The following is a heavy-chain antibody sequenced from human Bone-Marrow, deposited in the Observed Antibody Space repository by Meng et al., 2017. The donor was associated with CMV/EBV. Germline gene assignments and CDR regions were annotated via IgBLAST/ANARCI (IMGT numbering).Heavy chain of an antibody. Sequence: GESLKISCAASGFTFSSYAMSWVRQAPGKGLEWVSVIYSGGSSTYYADSVKGRFTISRDNSKNTLYLQMNSLRAEDTAVYYCVKRPELFAAERHCSSTSCYRLRATGYWGQGTLVTVSS. J-gene: IGHJ4*02. CDR2: IYSGGSST. D-gene: IGHD2-2*02. CDR3: VKRPELFAAERHCSSTSCYRLRATGY. V-gene: IGHV3-23*03. CDR1: GFTFSSYA.